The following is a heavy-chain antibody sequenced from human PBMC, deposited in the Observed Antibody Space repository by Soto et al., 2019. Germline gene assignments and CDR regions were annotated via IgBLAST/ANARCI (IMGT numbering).Heavy chain of an antibody. CDR3: ARASPSSSRIADWFDP. CDR1: GFTFSSYE. V-gene: IGHV3-48*03. J-gene: IGHJ5*02. Sequence: GGSLRLSCAASGFTFSSYEMNWVRQAPGKGLEWVSYISSSGSTIYYADSVKGRFTISRDNAKNSLYLQMNSLRAEDTAVYYCARASPSSSRIADWFDPWGQGTLVTVSS. CDR2: ISSSGSTI. D-gene: IGHD6-6*01.